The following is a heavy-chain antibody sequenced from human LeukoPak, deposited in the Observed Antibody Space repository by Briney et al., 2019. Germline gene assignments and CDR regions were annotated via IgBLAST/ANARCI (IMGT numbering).Heavy chain of an antibody. Sequence: ASVKVSCEASGYRFSGSYIHWVRQAPGHGFEWMGWINPSSGDTKYARMFQGRVTMTTGAAISTAYMELSGLTSADTAIYFCVTAYDQWGQGTLVTVSS. CDR2: INPSSGDT. CDR3: VTAYDQ. J-gene: IGHJ5*02. CDR1: GYRFSGSY. V-gene: IGHV1-2*02.